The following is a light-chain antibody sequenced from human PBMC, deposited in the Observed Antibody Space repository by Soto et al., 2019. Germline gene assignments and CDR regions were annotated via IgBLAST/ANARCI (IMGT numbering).Light chain of an antibody. V-gene: IGLV2-14*01. CDR2: DVS. CDR3: SSYTSSSTLDYV. Sequence: QSVLTQPASVSRSPGQSITISCTGTSSDVGGYNYVSWYQQHPGNAPKLMIYDVSNRPSGVSNRFSGSKSGNTASLTISGLQAEDEADYYCSSYTSSSTLDYVFGTGTQLTVL. CDR1: SSDVGGYNY. J-gene: IGLJ1*01.